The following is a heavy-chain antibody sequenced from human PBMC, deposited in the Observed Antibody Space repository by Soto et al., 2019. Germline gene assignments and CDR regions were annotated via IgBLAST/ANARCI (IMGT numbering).Heavy chain of an antibody. V-gene: IGHV4-31*03. CDR2: IYYSGST. Sequence: SETLSLTCTVSGGSISSGGYYWSWIRQHPGKGLEWIGYIYYSGSTYYNPSLKNRVTISVDTSKNQFSLKLSSVTAADTAVYYCARAITRVPAAPNWFDPWGQGTLVTVSS. J-gene: IGHJ5*02. D-gene: IGHD2-2*01. CDR1: GGSISSGGYY. CDR3: ARAITRVPAAPNWFDP.